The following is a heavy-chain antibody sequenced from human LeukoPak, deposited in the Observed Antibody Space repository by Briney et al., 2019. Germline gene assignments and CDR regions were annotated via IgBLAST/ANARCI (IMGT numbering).Heavy chain of an antibody. Sequence: PPETLSLTCAVYGGSFSGYYWSWIRQPPGKGLEWIGEINHSGSTNYNPSLKSRVTISVDTSKNQFSLKLSSVTAADTAVYYCARHVADVVVVPAATTNWFDPWGQGTLVTVSS. J-gene: IGHJ5*02. CDR1: GGSFSGYY. CDR3: ARHVADVVVVPAATTNWFDP. D-gene: IGHD2-2*01. V-gene: IGHV4-34*01. CDR2: INHSGST.